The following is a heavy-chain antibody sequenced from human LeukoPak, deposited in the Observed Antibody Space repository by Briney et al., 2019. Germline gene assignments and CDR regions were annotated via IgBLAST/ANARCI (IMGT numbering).Heavy chain of an antibody. V-gene: IGHV4-30-4*08. CDR3: ADSGYYRPGYFQH. CDR2: IYYSGST. D-gene: IGHD3-22*01. CDR1: GGSISSGDYY. Sequence: SETLSLTCTVSGGSISSGDYYWSWIRQPPGKGLEWIGYIYYSGSTYYNPSLKSRVTISVDTSKNQFSLKLSSVTAADTAVYYCADSGYYRPGYFQHWGQGTLVTVSS. J-gene: IGHJ1*01.